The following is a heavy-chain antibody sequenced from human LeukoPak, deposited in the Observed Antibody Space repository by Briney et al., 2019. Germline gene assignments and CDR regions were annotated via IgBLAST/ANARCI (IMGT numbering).Heavy chain of an antibody. CDR3: AKSNGYGLIDI. V-gene: IGHV4-4*02. CDR2: IYRSGSA. D-gene: IGHD3-22*01. CDR1: GGSISSSNW. Sequence: PSETLSLTCAVSGGSISSSNWWSWVRQPPGKGLEWIGEIYRSGSANYNPSLKSRVTISVDTSKNQFSLKLNSVTAAGTAVYYCAKSNGYGLIDIWGQGTMVTVSS. J-gene: IGHJ3*02.